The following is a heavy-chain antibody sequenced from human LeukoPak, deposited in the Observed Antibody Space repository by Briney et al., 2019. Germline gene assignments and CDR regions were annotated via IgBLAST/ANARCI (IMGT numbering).Heavy chain of an antibody. Sequence: PGRSLRLSCAASGFTFSSYAMHWVRQAPGKGLEWVAVISYDGSNKYYADSVKGRFTTSRDNSKNTLYLQMNSLRAEDTAVYYCARSQWEPLGYYSYGMDVWGQGTTVTVSS. CDR1: GFTFSSYA. CDR3: ARSQWEPLGYYSYGMDV. V-gene: IGHV3-30-3*01. CDR2: ISYDGSNK. J-gene: IGHJ6*02. D-gene: IGHD1-26*01.